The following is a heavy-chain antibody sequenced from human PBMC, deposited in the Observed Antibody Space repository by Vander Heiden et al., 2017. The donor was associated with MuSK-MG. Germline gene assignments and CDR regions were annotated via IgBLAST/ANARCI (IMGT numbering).Heavy chain of an antibody. CDR3: AKDMPPRGYSYPDY. Sequence: EVQLVESGGVVVQPGGSLRLPWSASGFTFDDYAMHWVRQDPGKVLEWVSLISWDGGSTYYADSVKGRFTISRDNSKNSLYLQMNSLRAEDTALYYCAKDMPPRGYSYPDYWGQGTLVTVAS. CDR1: GFTFDDYA. CDR2: ISWDGGST. D-gene: IGHD5-18*01. V-gene: IGHV3-43D*03. J-gene: IGHJ4*02.